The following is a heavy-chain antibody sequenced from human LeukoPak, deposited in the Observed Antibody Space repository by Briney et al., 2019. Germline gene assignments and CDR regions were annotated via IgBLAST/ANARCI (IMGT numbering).Heavy chain of an antibody. CDR3: ARDGSLGELSLYATDY. Sequence: GGSLRLSCAASRFTFSDYYMSWIRQAPGKGLEWVSYISSSSSYTNYADSVKGRFTISRDNAKNSLYLQMNSLRAEDTAVYYCARDGSLGELSLYATDYWGQGTLVTVSS. CDR2: ISSSSSYT. J-gene: IGHJ4*02. CDR1: RFTFSDYY. D-gene: IGHD3-16*02. V-gene: IGHV3-11*06.